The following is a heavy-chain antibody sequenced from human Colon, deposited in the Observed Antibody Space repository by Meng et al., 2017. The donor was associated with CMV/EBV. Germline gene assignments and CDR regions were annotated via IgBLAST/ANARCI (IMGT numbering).Heavy chain of an antibody. V-gene: IGHV4-61*08. J-gene: IGHJ4*02. Sequence: VQLQELGPGLVKTSGTLSLTCIGPGVSVTSGAYHWSWIRQSPGKGLEWIGYIYDTGITIYNPSLKSRVTIFLETSKNQFSLNLNSMTTADTAVYYCAKSRSSTPGIVDDWGQGTLVTVSS. CDR2: IYDTGIT. CDR3: AKSRSSTPGIVDD. D-gene: IGHD2/OR15-2a*01. CDR1: GVSVTSGAYH.